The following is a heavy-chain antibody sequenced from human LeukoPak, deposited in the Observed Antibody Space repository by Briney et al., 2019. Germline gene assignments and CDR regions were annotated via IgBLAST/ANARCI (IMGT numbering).Heavy chain of an antibody. V-gene: IGHV3-23*01. J-gene: IGHJ4*02. CDR2: IGPSGGTT. CDR3: ARESGGGTRLIDN. D-gene: IGHD2-15*01. CDR1: GFTFSSYA. Sequence: GGSLRLSCAASGFTFSSYAVNWVRQAPGKGLEWVSVIGPSGGTTYYADSVKGRVTISRDNSKDTLYLQMDSLRVEDTAVYYCARESGGGTRLIDNWGQGTPVTVSS.